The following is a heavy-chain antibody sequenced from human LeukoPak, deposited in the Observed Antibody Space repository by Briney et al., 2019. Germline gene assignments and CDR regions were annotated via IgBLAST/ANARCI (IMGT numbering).Heavy chain of an antibody. Sequence: PSETLSLTCAVYGGSFSGYYWSWIRQPPGKGLEWIGKINHSGSTNYNPSLKSRVTISVDTSKNQFSLKLSSVTAADTAVYYCARENLIAAAPAEKPYFDYWGQGTLVTVSS. V-gene: IGHV4-34*01. J-gene: IGHJ4*02. CDR3: ARENLIAAAPAEKPYFDY. D-gene: IGHD6-13*01. CDR2: INHSGST. CDR1: GGSFSGYY.